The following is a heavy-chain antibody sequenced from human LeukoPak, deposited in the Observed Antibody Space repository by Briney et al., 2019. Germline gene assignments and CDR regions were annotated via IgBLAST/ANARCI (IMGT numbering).Heavy chain of an antibody. CDR1: GGTFSSYA. CDR3: ARMRGVIRANQGRGTAMNY. V-gene: IGHV1-2*02. Sequence: ASVKVSCKASGGTFSSYAISWVQQAPGQGLEWMGWINPNSGGTNYAQKFQGRVTMTRDTSISTAYMELSRLRSDDTAVYYCARMRGVIRANQGRGTAMNYWGQGTLVTVSS. CDR2: INPNSGGT. D-gene: IGHD1-14*01. J-gene: IGHJ4*02.